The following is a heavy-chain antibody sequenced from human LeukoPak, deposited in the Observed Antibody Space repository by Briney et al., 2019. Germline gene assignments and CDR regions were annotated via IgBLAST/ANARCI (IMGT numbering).Heavy chain of an antibody. CDR2: INPNSGAT. CDR1: GYTFTSYY. Sequence: VASVKVSCKAFGYTFTSYYMHWVRQAPGQGLERMGWINPNSGATTNAQKFQGRVTMTSDTSISTAYMELSRLRSDDTGVYYCAREIAVAGIRGGYYFDYWGQGTLVTVSS. D-gene: IGHD6-19*01. V-gene: IGHV1-2*02. J-gene: IGHJ4*02. CDR3: AREIAVAGIRGGYYFDY.